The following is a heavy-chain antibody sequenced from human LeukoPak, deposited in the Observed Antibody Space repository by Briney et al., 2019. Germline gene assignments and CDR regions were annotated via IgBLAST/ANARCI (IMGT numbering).Heavy chain of an antibody. CDR1: GFTFSSYD. Sequence: GGPLRLSCAASGFTFSSYDMHWVRQATGKGLEWVSAIGTAGDTYYPGSVKGRFTISRENTKNSLYLQMNSLRAEDTAVYYCARGGYSSSWYTLNYYFDYWGQGTLVTVSS. D-gene: IGHD6-13*01. CDR3: ARGGYSSSWYTLNYYFDY. J-gene: IGHJ4*02. CDR2: IGTAGDT. V-gene: IGHV3-13*01.